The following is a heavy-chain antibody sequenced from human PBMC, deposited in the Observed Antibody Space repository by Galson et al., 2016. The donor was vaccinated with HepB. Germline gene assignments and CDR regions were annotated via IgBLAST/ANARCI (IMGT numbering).Heavy chain of an antibody. CDR3: AVWFEESPGYKADS. CDR1: GFTFSRYR. CDR2: ISSSSATV. Sequence: SLRLSCAASGFTFSRYRMIWVRQAPGKGLEWVSYISSSSATVYYADSVRGRFTISRDDAKNSLYLQMNSLRDDDTAVYYCAVWFEESPGYKADSWGQGTLVTVSS. J-gene: IGHJ5*01. V-gene: IGHV3-48*02. D-gene: IGHD3-10*01.